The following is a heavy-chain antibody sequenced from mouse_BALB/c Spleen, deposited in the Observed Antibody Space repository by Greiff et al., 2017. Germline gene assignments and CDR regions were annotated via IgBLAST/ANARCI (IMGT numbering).Heavy chain of an antibody. CDR2: LSSGSSTI. J-gene: IGHJ3*01. V-gene: IGHV5-17*02. D-gene: IGHD3-3*01. CDR1: GFTFSSFG. Sequence: EVKLMESGGGLVQPGGSRKLPCAASGFTFSSFGMHWVRQAPEKGLAWVAYLSSGSSTIYYADAVKGRFTISRNNPKNTLFLQMTSLRSEDTAMYYSTGSLEGFAYWGQGTVVTVSA. CDR3: TGSLEGFAY.